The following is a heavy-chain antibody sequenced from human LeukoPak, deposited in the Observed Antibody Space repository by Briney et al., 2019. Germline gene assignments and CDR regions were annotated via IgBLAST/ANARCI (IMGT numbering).Heavy chain of an antibody. D-gene: IGHD2-15*01. CDR1: GGSISSYY. CDR2: IYYSGST. V-gene: IGHV4-59*01. Sequence: SEALSLTCTVSGGSISSYYWSWIRQPPGKGLEWIGYIYYSGSTNYNPSLKSRVTISVDTSKNQFSLKLSSVTAADTAVYYCARAPKYCSGGSCYPEYFDYWGQGTLVTVSS. CDR3: ARAPKYCSGGSCYPEYFDY. J-gene: IGHJ4*02.